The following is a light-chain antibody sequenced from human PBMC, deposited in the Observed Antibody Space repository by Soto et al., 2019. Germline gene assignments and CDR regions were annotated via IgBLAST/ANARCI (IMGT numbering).Light chain of an antibody. V-gene: IGLV2-8*01. Sequence: QSVLTQPPSASGSPGQSLTISCTGTSSDVGFYNFVSWYQQRPGKAPKLVIYEVTKRPSGVPDRFSGSKSGSTASLTVSGLQAEDEADYYCSSYTRSGTVVFGGGTKLTVL. CDR2: EVT. CDR1: SSDVGFYNF. CDR3: SSYTRSGTVV. J-gene: IGLJ2*01.